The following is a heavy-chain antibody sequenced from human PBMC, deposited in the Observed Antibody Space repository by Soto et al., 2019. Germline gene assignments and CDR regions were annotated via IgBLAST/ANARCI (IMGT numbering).Heavy chain of an antibody. J-gene: IGHJ4*02. CDR1: GDSISSSVW. CDR3: ARKAWVRFDY. CDR2: VFHIGNT. Sequence: SETLSLTCAVSGDSISSSVWWTWVRQPPGKGLEWIGEVFHIGNTNYNPSLKSRVTMSVDKSTNEFSLKVTSVTAADTAIYYCARKAWVRFDYWGQGALVTVSS. D-gene: IGHD7-27*01. V-gene: IGHV4-4*02.